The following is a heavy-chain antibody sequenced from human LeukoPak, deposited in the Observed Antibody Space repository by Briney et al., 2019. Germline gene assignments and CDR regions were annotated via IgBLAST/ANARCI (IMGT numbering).Heavy chain of an antibody. J-gene: IGHJ1*01. CDR2: IWYDGSNR. CDR1: GFTFSSYG. CDR3: ARGRSTVDYHIPAEYFQH. V-gene: IGHV3-33*01. Sequence: GGSLRLSCAASGFTFSSYGMHWVRQAPGKGLEWVAVIWYDGSNRYYADSVKGRFTISRDNSKNTLYLQMNSLRAEDTAVYYCARGRSTVDYHIPAEYFQHWGQGTLVTVSS. D-gene: IGHD4-11*01.